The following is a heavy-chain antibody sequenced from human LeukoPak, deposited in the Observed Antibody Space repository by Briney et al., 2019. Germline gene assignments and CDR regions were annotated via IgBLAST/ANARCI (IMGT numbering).Heavy chain of an antibody. J-gene: IGHJ6*02. Sequence: GGSLRLSCAASGFTFSNYWMTRVRQAPGKGLEWVANINRDGSERYYVDSVKGRFTISRDDAKSSLYLQMNSLRAEDTAVYYCARRNAMDVWGQGTTVIVFS. CDR3: ARRNAMDV. CDR2: INRDGSER. V-gene: IGHV3-7*03. CDR1: GFTFSNYW.